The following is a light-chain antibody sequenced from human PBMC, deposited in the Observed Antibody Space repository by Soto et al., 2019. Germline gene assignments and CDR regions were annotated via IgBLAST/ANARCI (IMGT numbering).Light chain of an antibody. CDR3: QQFNDLPLT. J-gene: IGKJ4*01. V-gene: IGKV1D-13*01. CDR2: DAS. Sequence: IQLTQSPSSLSASVGDRVTITCRAGQDISSALAWYQQKPGKAPKLLLYDASSLDAGVPSRFSGSGSGTDFTLRITSLQPEDFATYYCQQFNDLPLTFGGGTKVQIK. CDR1: QDISSA.